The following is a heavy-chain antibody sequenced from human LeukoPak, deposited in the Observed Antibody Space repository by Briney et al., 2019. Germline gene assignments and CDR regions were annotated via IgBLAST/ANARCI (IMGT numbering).Heavy chain of an antibody. Sequence: SETLSLTCTVSGGSISSYYWSWIRQPPGKGLEWIGYIYYSGSTNYNPSLKSRVTISVDTSKNQFSLKLSSVTAADTAVYYCASEYSYGYYYWGQGTLVTVSS. D-gene: IGHD5-18*01. J-gene: IGHJ4*02. CDR1: GGSISSYY. CDR2: IYYSGST. V-gene: IGHV4-59*01. CDR3: ASEYSYGYYY.